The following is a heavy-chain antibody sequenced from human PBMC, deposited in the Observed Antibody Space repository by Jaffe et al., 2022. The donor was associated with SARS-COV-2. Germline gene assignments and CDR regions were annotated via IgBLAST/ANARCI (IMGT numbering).Heavy chain of an antibody. Sequence: QVQLQESGPGLVKPSQTLSLTCTVSGGSISSGSYYWSWIRQPAGKGLEWIGRIYTSGSTNYNPSLKSRVTISVDTSKNQFSLKLSSVTAADTAVYYCARDSDYYDSSGYPDSAFDIWGQGTMVTVSS. CDR2: IYTSGST. D-gene: IGHD3-22*01. V-gene: IGHV4-61*02. CDR3: ARDSDYYDSSGYPDSAFDI. CDR1: GGSISSGSYY. J-gene: IGHJ3*02.